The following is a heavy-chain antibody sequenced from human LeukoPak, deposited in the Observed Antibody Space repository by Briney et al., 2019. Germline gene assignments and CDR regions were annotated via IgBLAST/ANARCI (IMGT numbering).Heavy chain of an antibody. D-gene: IGHD7-27*01. Sequence: GGSLRLSCAASGFASGFTFSSYAMSWIRQTPGKCLDLVASVNGLAATPYYADSVKGRFTISRDNSKNTLYLQMNSLGADDTAVYYCAKAPATGEGYYFYYMDVWGKGTTVTVSS. CDR3: AKAPATGEGYYFYYMDV. V-gene: IGHV3-23*01. CDR2: VNGLAATP. J-gene: IGHJ6*03. CDR1: GFTFSSYA.